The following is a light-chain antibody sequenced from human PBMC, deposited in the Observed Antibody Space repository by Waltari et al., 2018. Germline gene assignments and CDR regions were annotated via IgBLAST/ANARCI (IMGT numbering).Light chain of an antibody. J-gene: IGKJ2*01. CDR2: KAS. CDR3: QQYNTYSS. CDR1: QSISNW. Sequence: IQMTQSPSSLSPSVGDRVTITCRASQSISNWLAWYQQKPGKAPILLIYKASILKSGVPSRFSGSRSATQFTLTISSLQPGDFATYYCQQYNTYSSFGQGTKLEIK. V-gene: IGKV1-5*03.